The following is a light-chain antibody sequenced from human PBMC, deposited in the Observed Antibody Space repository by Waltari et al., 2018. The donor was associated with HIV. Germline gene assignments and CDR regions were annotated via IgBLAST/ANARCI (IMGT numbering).Light chain of an antibody. CDR2: DSN. V-gene: IGLV7-46*01. J-gene: IGLJ2*01. CDR1: GGVVDRDHC. CDR3: LLSFGGDLV. Sequence: QPVLTQAASLTVSPGGTVAPTCASRGGVVDRDHCPYWFQVRPGQAPMTLIFDSNNRYSWTPARCAGSFLGGKAALTLTGELPEDEGDYYCLLSFGGDLVFGGGTKLTVL.